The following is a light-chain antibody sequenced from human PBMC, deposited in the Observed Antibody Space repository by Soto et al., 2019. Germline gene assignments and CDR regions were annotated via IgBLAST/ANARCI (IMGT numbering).Light chain of an antibody. J-gene: IGKJ1*01. V-gene: IGKV3-20*01. CDR3: PEYVSSPWT. CDR1: QSISSSY. Sequence: ELVLTQSPGTLSLSPGERATLSCRASQSISSSYLAWYQQKPGQAPRPLIYGASSRATGIPDRFSGSGSGTDFTLTIGSLEPEDFEVYDGPEYVSSPWTVGQGTKVEIK. CDR2: GAS.